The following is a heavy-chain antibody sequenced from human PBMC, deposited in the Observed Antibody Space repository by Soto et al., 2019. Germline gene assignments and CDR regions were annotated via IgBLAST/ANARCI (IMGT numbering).Heavy chain of an antibody. Sequence: SGPTLVNPTETLTLTCSVSGFSLTNGRMGVSWIRQPPGKALEWLAHFFPDAERSYSTSMQSRLNMYKDSSGSQVVLTMTNMAPADTATYFFARMDGDYNYYGLDVWGHGIAVTVSS. J-gene: IGHJ6*02. CDR1: GFSLTNGRMG. CDR3: ARMDGDYNYYGLDV. V-gene: IGHV2-26*01. CDR2: FFPDAER. D-gene: IGHD4-17*01.